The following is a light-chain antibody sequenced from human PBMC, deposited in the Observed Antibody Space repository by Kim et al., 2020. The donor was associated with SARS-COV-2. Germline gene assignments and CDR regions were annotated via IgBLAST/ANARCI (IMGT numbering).Light chain of an antibody. J-gene: IGKJ4*01. Sequence: EIVLTQSPATLSLSPGERATLSCRASQSVSSYLAWYQHKPGQAPRLLIYDASNRATGIPARFSGSGFGTEFTLSISSLEPEDFAVYYCQQRSNWRGTFGGGTKVDIK. CDR1: QSVSSY. V-gene: IGKV3-11*01. CDR3: QQRSNWRGT. CDR2: DAS.